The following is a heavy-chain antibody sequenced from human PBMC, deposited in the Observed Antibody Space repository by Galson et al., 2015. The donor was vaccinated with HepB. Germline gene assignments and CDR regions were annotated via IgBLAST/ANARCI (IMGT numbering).Heavy chain of an antibody. D-gene: IGHD4-17*01. V-gene: IGHV1-46*01. J-gene: IGHJ6*02. CDR3: ALIPDYGDQEAPPYYYYYGMDV. CDR1: GYTFTSYY. CDR2: INPSGGST. Sequence: SVKVSCKASGYTFTSYYMHWVRQAPGQGLEWMGIINPSGGSTSYAQKFQGRVTMTRDTSTSTVYMELSSLRSEDTAVYYCALIPDYGDQEAPPYYYYYGMDVWGQGPRSPSP.